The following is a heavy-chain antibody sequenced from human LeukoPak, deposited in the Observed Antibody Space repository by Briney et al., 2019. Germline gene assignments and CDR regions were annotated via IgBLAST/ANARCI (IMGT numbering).Heavy chain of an antibody. V-gene: IGHV1-18*01. CDR3: ARVENHSNSWYSYYYYYYMDV. Sequence: ASVKVSCKASGYTFTSYGISWVRQARGQGLEWMGWISAYNGNTIYAQKLQGRVTMTTDTSTSTAYMELRSLRSDDTAVYYCARVENHSNSWYSYYYYYYMDVWGKGTTVTVSS. CDR1: GYTFTSYG. D-gene: IGHD6-13*01. CDR2: ISAYNGNT. J-gene: IGHJ6*03.